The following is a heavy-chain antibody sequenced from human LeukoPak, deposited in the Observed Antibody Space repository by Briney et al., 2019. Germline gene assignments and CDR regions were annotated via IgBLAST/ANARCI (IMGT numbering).Heavy chain of an antibody. CDR2: IYYSGST. J-gene: IGHJ6*03. D-gene: IGHD5/OR15-5a*01. CDR1: GFTFSSYG. V-gene: IGHV4-59*01. CDR3: ARGLYYMDV. Sequence: GSLRLSCAASGFTFSSYGMSWIRHPPGKGLEWIWYIYYSGSTNYNPSLKSRVTISVDTSKNQFSLKLSSVTAADTAVYYCARGLYYMDVWGKGTTVTISS.